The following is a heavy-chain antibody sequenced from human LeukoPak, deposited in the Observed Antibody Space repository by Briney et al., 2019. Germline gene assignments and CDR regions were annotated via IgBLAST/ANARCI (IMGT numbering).Heavy chain of an antibody. Sequence: GGSLRLSCAASGFTFSSYEMNWVRQSPGKGLEWGSYISSSGSTTHYADSVKGRFTISRDNAKNSLYLQMNSLRAEDTAVYYCAREYWSGYYYAFDYWGQGTLVTVSS. V-gene: IGHV3-48*03. J-gene: IGHJ4*02. D-gene: IGHD3-3*01. CDR1: GFTFSSYE. CDR2: ISSSGSTT. CDR3: AREYWSGYYYAFDY.